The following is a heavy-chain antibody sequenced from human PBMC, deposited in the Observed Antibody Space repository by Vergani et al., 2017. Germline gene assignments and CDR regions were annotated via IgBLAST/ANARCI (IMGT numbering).Heavy chain of an antibody. J-gene: IGHJ5*02. CDR3: TRHWAVVAANNWFDP. D-gene: IGHD2-15*01. CDR2: IYHSGST. V-gene: IGHV4-30-2*01. CDR1: GGSISSGGYS. Sequence: QLQLQESGSGLVKPSQTLSLTCAVSGGSISSGGYSWSWIRQPPGQGLEWIGYIYHSGSTYYNPSLKSRVTISVDRSKNQFSLKLSSVTAADTAVYYCTRHWAVVAANNWFDPWGQGTLVTVSS.